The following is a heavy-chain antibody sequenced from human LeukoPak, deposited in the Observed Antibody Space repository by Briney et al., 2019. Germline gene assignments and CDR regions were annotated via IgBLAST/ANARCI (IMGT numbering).Heavy chain of an antibody. J-gene: IGHJ4*02. CDR2: ISWNSGSI. CDR3: AKDYTTMVRGVDH. V-gene: IGHV3-9*01. D-gene: IGHD5-18*01. CDR1: GFTFDDYG. Sequence: GRSLRLSCAASGFTFDDYGMHWVRQAPGKGLEWVSGISWNSGSIGYADSVKGRFTISRDNAKNSLYLQMNSLRPEDTALYYCAKDYTTMVRGVDHWGQGTLVTVSS.